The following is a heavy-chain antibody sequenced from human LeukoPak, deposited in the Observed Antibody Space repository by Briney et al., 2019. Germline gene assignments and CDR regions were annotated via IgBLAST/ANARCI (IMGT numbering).Heavy chain of an antibody. Sequence: QPGGTLRLSCAASGFTFSGYWMHWVRQAPGKGLEWLSGVSPPGGGTYYADSVKGRFTISRDDSKNTLSPQMNSLRVEDTATYYCARDLAWGAFDYWGQGTLVTVSS. CDR2: VSPPGGGT. D-gene: IGHD7-27*01. CDR1: GFTFSGYW. CDR3: ARDLAWGAFDY. V-gene: IGHV3-23*01. J-gene: IGHJ4*02.